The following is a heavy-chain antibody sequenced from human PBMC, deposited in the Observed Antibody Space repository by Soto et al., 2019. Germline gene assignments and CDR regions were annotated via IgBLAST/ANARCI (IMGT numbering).Heavy chain of an antibody. Sequence: GGSLRLSCAASGFTFSNAWMNWVRQAPGKGLEWVGRIKSKTDGGTTDYAAPVKGRFTISRDDSKNTLYLQMNSLKTEDTAVYYCTTVSLLWFGEQNVWFDPWGQGTLVTVSS. J-gene: IGHJ5*02. D-gene: IGHD3-10*01. V-gene: IGHV3-15*07. CDR2: IKSKTDGGTT. CDR1: GFTFSNAW. CDR3: TTVSLLWFGEQNVWFDP.